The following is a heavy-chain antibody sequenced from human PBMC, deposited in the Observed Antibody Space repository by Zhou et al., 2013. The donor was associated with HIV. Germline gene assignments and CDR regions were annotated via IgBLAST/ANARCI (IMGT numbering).Heavy chain of an antibody. D-gene: IGHD1-26*01. CDR1: GGSFNSYP. Sequence: QVQLLQSGAHVKNLGSSVKVSCKASGGSFNSYPISWVRQAPGQGFEWMGRITPLVGITQYAQKFQARVTFTADKSTGTAYMELSSLRSEDTAVYYCARLDTMLAAVGAFLDYWGQGTLVSVSA. V-gene: IGHV1-69*04. CDR2: ITPLVGIT. CDR3: ARLDTMLAAVGAFLDY. J-gene: IGHJ4*02.